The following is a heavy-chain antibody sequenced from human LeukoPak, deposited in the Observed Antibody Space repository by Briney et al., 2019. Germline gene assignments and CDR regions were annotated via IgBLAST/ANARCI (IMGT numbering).Heavy chain of an antibody. CDR2: MWNDGITG. Sequence: GGSLRLSCAASGFNFREYGMHWVRQAPGKGLEWVAVMWNDGITGKYADSVRGRFSVSRDNSKNTVYLQMDSLRADDTSVYYCARDGNGWSSDYWGQGTLVTVSS. J-gene: IGHJ4*02. V-gene: IGHV3-33*01. CDR3: ARDGNGWSSDY. D-gene: IGHD6-19*01. CDR1: GFNFREYG.